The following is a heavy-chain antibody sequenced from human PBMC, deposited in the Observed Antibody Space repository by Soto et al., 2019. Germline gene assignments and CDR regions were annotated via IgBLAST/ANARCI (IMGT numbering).Heavy chain of an antibody. Sequence: VYGGSFSGYYWSWIRQPPGKGLEWIGEINHSGSTNYNPSLKSRVTISVDTSKNRFSLKLSSVTAADTAVYYCARGRGVRDYVWGSYRHYYFDYWGQGTLVTVS. CDR1: GGSFSGYY. CDR3: ARGRGVRDYVWGSYRHYYFDY. D-gene: IGHD3-16*02. V-gene: IGHV4-34*01. CDR2: INHSGST. J-gene: IGHJ4*02.